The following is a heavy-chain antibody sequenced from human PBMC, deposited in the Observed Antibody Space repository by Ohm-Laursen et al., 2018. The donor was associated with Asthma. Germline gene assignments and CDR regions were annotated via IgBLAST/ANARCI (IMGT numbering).Heavy chain of an antibody. CDR3: ARAPYYYDSSGYYSGFDY. CDR1: GGSFSGYY. CDR2: INHSGST. D-gene: IGHD3-22*01. J-gene: IGHJ4*02. Sequence: PSDTLSLTCAVYGGSFSGYYWSWIRQPPGKGLEWIGEINHSGSTNYNPSLKSRVTISVDTSKNQFSLKLSSVTAADTAVYYCARAPYYYDSSGYYSGFDYWGQGTLVTVSS. V-gene: IGHV4-34*01.